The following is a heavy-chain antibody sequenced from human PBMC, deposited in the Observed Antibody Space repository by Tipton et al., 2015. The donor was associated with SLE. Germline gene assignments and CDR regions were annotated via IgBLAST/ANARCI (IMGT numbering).Heavy chain of an antibody. J-gene: IGHJ2*01. V-gene: IGHV4-4*08. CDR1: GGSINNYY. Sequence: GLVKPSETLSLTCTVSGGSINNYYWSWIRQPPGQGLEWIGYIYSSGSTNYNPSLKSRVTISVDTSENQFSLKLGSVSAADTAVYYCARDKYCTGGSCFDWYFDVWGRGTLVTVSS. CDR2: IYSSGST. D-gene: IGHD2-15*01. CDR3: ARDKYCTGGSCFDWYFDV.